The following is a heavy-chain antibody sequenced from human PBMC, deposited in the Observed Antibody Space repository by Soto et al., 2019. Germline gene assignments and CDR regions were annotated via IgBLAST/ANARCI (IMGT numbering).Heavy chain of an antibody. CDR1: GGSISSYY. J-gene: IGHJ2*01. CDR2: IYYSGST. D-gene: IGHD6-13*01. CDR3: ARTAAGYWDFDL. V-gene: IGHV4-59*08. Sequence: QVQLQESGPGLVKPSETLSLTCTVSGGSISSYYWSWIRQPPGKGLEWIGYIYYSGSTNYNPSLKSRVTISVDTSKNQFSLKLSSVTAADTAVYYCARTAAGYWDFDLWGRGTLVTVSS.